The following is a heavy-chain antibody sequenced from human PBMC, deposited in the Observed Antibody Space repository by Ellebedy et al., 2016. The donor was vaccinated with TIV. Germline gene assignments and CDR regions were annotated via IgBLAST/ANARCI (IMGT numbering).Heavy chain of an antibody. CDR2: INAGNGNT. D-gene: IGHD1-26*01. V-gene: IGHV1-3*01. CDR3: ARDWWELPFDN. CDR1: GYTFTSYA. Sequence: AASVKVSCKASGYTFTSYAIHWVRQAPGQRLEWMGWINAGNGNTKYSQKFQGRVTITRDTSASTAYMELSSLTSEDTAVYYCARDWWELPFDNWGQGTLVTVSS. J-gene: IGHJ4*02.